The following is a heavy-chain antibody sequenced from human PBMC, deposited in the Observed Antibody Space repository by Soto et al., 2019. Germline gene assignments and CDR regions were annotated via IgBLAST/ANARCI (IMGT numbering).Heavy chain of an antibody. CDR3: ASSPYCSGGSCYAFDY. J-gene: IGHJ4*02. Sequence: QVQLVQSGAEVKKPGASVKVSCKASGYTFTSYAMHWVRQAPGQRLEWMGWINAGNGNTKYSQKFQGRVTITRDTSASTAYMELSSLRSEDTAVYYCASSPYCSGGSCYAFDYWGQGTLVTVSS. D-gene: IGHD2-15*01. V-gene: IGHV1-3*01. CDR1: GYTFTSYA. CDR2: INAGNGNT.